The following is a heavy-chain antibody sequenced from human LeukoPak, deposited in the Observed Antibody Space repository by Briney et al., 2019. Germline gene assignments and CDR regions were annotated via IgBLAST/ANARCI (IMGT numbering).Heavy chain of an antibody. CDR3: ARHTQGYYYYGMDV. V-gene: IGHV4-59*01. Sequence: PSETLALTCTVSGGSLSNYYWSWIRQPPGKGLEWIGYIYYSGSTDYNPSLESRVTISVDTSKNQFSLKLSSVTPADTAVYYCARHTQGYYYYGMDVWGQGTTVTVSS. D-gene: IGHD2-2*02. CDR1: GGSLSNYY. CDR2: IYYSGST. J-gene: IGHJ6*02.